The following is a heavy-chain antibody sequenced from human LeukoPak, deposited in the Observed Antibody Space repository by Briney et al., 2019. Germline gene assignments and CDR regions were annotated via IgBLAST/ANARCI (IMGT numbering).Heavy chain of an antibody. Sequence: SVKVSCKASGDTFSTYGVTWVRQPPAQGLEWVGGSIPLYNAANYAPKFQGRVTITADKSTSTAYIELPSLRSEDTAVYYCARDNRDDDLDGYSIDALWYLDLWGRGTLVTVS. CDR3: ARDNRDDDLDGYSIDALWYLDL. J-gene: IGHJ2*01. CDR2: SIPLYNAA. CDR1: GDTFSTYG. V-gene: IGHV1-69*06. D-gene: IGHD3-9*01.